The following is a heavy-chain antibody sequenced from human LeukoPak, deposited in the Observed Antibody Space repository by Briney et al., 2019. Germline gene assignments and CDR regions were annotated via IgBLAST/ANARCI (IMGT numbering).Heavy chain of an antibody. D-gene: IGHD1-26*01. J-gene: IGHJ4*02. CDR1: GGTFSSYA. Sequence: SVKVSCKASGGTFSSYAISWVRQAPGQGLEWMGRIIPILGIANYAQKFQGGVTITADKSTSTAYMELSSLRSEDTAVYYCARGGGSYYGNFDYWGQGTLVTVSS. CDR3: ARGGGSYYGNFDY. V-gene: IGHV1-69*04. CDR2: IIPILGIA.